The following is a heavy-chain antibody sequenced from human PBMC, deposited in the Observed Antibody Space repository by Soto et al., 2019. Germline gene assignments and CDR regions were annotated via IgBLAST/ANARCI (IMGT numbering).Heavy chain of an antibody. D-gene: IGHD6-13*01. Sequence: GGSLRLSCLASGFTFTSYAMSWVRQAPGKGLEWVSGLNGIGDSTYYADSVKGRFTISRDNSKNTLSLQMNSLRAEDTAVYYCGKLRSFNVAAGFDSWGQGTLVTVSS. CDR3: GKLRSFNVAAGFDS. CDR2: LNGIGDST. CDR1: GFTFTSYA. J-gene: IGHJ4*02. V-gene: IGHV3-23*01.